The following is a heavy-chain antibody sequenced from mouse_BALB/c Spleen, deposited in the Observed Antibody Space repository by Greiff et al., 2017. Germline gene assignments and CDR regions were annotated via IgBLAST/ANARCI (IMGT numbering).Heavy chain of an antibody. CDR1: GYTFTSYV. D-gene: IGHD2-14*01. V-gene: IGHV1-14*01. CDR2: INPYNDGT. J-gene: IGHJ1*01. CDR3: AREGVRREWYFDV. Sequence: EVQLQQSGPELVKPGASVKMSCKASGYTFTSYVMHWVKQKPGQGLEWIGYINPYNDGTKYNEKFKGKATLTSDKSSSTAYMELSSLTSEDSAVYYCAREGVRREWYFDVWGAGTTVTVSS.